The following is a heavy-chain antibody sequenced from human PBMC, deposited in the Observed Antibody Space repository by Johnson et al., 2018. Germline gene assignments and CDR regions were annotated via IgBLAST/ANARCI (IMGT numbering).Heavy chain of an antibody. Sequence: QVQLVQSGGGVVQPGNSLRLSCAASGFTLSSYTMHWVRQGPGKGLEWVAALSHDGRNRFYIDSVQGRFTISGDNSRTTLFLQMNSLRTEDTAVYYCARDSVAFHGTTYPHYYYMDVWGKGTTVTVSS. D-gene: IGHD1-1*01. J-gene: IGHJ6*03. CDR2: LSHDGRNR. V-gene: IGHV3-30*03. CDR1: GFTLSSYT. CDR3: ARDSVAFHGTTYPHYYYMDV.